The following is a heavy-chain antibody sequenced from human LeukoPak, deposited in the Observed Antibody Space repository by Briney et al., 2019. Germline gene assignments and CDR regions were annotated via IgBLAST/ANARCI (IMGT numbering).Heavy chain of an antibody. V-gene: IGHV4-34*01. CDR3: ARAYRGPLAYYYYMDA. J-gene: IGHJ6*03. CDR1: GGSFSGYY. Sequence: SETLSLTCAVYGGSFSGYYWSWIRQPPGKGLEWIGEINHSGSTNYNPSLKSRVTISVDTSKNQFSLKLSSVTAADTAVYYCARAYRGPLAYYYYMDAWGKGTTVTVSS. CDR2: INHSGST. D-gene: IGHD3-16*02.